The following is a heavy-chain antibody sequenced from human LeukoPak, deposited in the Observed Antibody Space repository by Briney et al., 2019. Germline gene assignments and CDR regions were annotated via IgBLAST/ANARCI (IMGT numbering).Heavy chain of an antibody. CDR1: GFPFSGYS. CDR2: MSILSGIT. V-gene: IGHV3-21*01. J-gene: IGHJ4*02. Sequence: PGGSLRLSCAGSGFPFSGYSMNWVRQTPGKGLEWVSSMSILSGITYYAEPVKGRFTVSRGNAKNLLHLQMNSLRVEDTAIYYCAREFEYSTSGAGYWGQGTLVTVSS. D-gene: IGHD6-6*01. CDR3: AREFEYSTSGAGY.